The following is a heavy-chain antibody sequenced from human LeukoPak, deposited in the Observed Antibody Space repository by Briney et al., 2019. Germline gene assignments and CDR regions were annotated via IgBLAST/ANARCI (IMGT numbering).Heavy chain of an antibody. CDR1: GGSIISDY. D-gene: IGHD6-13*01. CDR3: AQDTSSWYSPPGAFDL. J-gene: IGHJ3*01. Sequence: SETLSLTCTVSGGSIISDYWNWIRQPARKGLGWIWRVYASGSTTYNPPLKNRVTTSVDTSKNKFSLRLPSVTAADTAVYYCAQDTSSWYSPPGAFDLWGQGKMVTASS. V-gene: IGHV4-4*07. CDR2: VYASGST.